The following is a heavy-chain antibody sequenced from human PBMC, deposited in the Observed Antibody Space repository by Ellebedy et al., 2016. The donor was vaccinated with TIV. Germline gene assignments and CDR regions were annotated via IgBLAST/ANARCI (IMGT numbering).Heavy chain of an antibody. J-gene: IGHJ3*02. CDR1: GGSITTYY. V-gene: IGHV4-59*08. D-gene: IGHD1-26*01. CDR2: IYYSGST. CDR3: AKHRAGSYHWGAFDI. Sequence: SETLSLTCSVSGGSITTYYWSWIRQPPGKGLEWIGYIYYSGSTNYNPSLKSRVTISVDTSKNQFSLDLTSVTAADTAVYYCAKHRAGSYHWGAFDIWGQGTVVTVSS.